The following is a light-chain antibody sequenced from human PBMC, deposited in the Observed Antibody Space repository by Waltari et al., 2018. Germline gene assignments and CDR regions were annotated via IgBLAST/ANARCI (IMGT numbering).Light chain of an antibody. CDR1: NSDVGTCDF. CDR3: SSYTSTNSLV. J-gene: IGLJ1*01. Sequence: QSALTQPASVSGSPGQSITFSCTGINSDVGTCDFVSWYQQHPGKVPKLIIYGVTNRPSGVSNRFSGSKSGNTASLTISGLQSEDEADYYCSSYTSTNSLVFGTGTKVTVL. V-gene: IGLV2-14*03. CDR2: GVT.